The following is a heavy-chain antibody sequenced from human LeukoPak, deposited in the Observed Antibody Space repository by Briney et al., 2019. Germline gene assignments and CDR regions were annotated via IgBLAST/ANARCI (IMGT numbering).Heavy chain of an antibody. Sequence: PGGSLRLSCAASGFTFSSYGMHWVRQAPGKGLEWVAVISYDGSNKYYADSVKGRFTISRDNSKNTLYLQMNSLRAEDTAVYYCAKTFRWVDTAMVRDYGMDVWGQGTTVTVSS. CDR2: ISYDGSNK. V-gene: IGHV3-30*18. D-gene: IGHD5-18*01. CDR3: AKTFRWVDTAMVRDYGMDV. J-gene: IGHJ6*02. CDR1: GFTFSSYG.